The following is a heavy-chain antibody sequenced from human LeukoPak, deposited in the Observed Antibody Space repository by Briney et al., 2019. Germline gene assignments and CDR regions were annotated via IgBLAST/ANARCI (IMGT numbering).Heavy chain of an antibody. J-gene: IGHJ4*02. V-gene: IGHV4-59*01. D-gene: IGHD1-26*01. CDR3: ARGRSYYTY. CDR1: GGSISSYY. Sequence: SETLSLTCTVSGGSISSYYWTWIRQPPGKGLEWIGFMYYSGNSNYNPSLKSRVTISVDSSMNQFSLRLSSVTAADTVVYYCARGRSYYTYWGRGTLVTVSS. CDR2: MYYSGNS.